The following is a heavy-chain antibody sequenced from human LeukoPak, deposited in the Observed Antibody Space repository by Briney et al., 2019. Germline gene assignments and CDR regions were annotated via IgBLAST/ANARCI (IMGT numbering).Heavy chain of an antibody. D-gene: IGHD5-18*01. V-gene: IGHV4-59*08. CDR3: ARQDTAMVRGIHLYFDL. Sequence: SETLSLTCTVSGGSISSYYWSWIRQPPGKGLEWIGYMYYSGSTYYNPSLKSRVTISVDTSKNQFSLKLSSVTAADTAVYYCARQDTAMVRGIHLYFDLWGRGTLVTVSS. J-gene: IGHJ2*01. CDR1: GGSISSYY. CDR2: MYYSGST.